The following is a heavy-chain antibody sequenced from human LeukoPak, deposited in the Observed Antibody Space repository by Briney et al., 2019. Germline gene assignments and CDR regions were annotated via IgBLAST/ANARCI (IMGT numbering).Heavy chain of an antibody. CDR1: GFTFSSYG. Sequence: SGGSLRLSCGASGFTFSSYGMHWVRQAPGKGLEWVAFIRYDGSNKYYADSVKGRFTISRDNSKNTLYLQMNSLRAEDTAVYYCAKDMYYDSSGPVFDYWGQGTLVTVSS. V-gene: IGHV3-30*02. J-gene: IGHJ4*02. D-gene: IGHD3-22*01. CDR3: AKDMYYDSSGPVFDY. CDR2: IRYDGSNK.